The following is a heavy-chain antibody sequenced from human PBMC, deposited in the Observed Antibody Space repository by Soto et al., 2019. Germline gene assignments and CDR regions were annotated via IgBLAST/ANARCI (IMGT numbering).Heavy chain of an antibody. Sequence: PGGSLRLSCVVSGFTFNNYGINWVRQAPGKGLQWVSSVSKSGYTYYSDSVKGRFTISRDNAKNSVSLQMNNLRAEDTAVYYCVREDSIIIPAVSDFWGQGTLVTVSS. CDR2: VSKSGYT. CDR3: VREDSIIIPAVSDF. D-gene: IGHD3-22*01. J-gene: IGHJ4*02. CDR1: GFTFNNYG. V-gene: IGHV3-21*01.